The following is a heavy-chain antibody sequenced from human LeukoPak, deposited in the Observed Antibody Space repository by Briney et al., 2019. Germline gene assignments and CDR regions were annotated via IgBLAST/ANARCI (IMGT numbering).Heavy chain of an antibody. V-gene: IGHV3-30*02. J-gene: IGHJ6*03. CDR2: IRYDGSNK. CDR1: GFTFSSYG. CDR3: AKDPWAEGYYYYYMDV. Sequence: GGSLRLSCAASGFTFSSYGMHWVRQAPGKGLEWVAFIRYDGSNKYYADSVKGRFTISRDNSKNTLYLQMNSLRAEDTAVYYCAKDPWAEGYYYYYMDVWGKGTTVTISS. D-gene: IGHD7-27*01.